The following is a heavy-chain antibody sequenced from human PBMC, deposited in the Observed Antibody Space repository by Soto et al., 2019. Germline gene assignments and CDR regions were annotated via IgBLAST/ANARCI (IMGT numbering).Heavy chain of an antibody. CDR3: AKDMFAGSGYCSSTSCYGDAFDI. D-gene: IGHD2-2*01. Sequence: GGSLRLSCAASGFTFDDYAMHWVRQAPGKGLEWVSGISWNSGSIGYADSVKGRFTISRDNAKNSLYLQMNSLRAEDTALYYCAKDMFAGSGYCSSTSCYGDAFDIWGQGTMVTVSS. V-gene: IGHV3-9*01. CDR2: ISWNSGSI. J-gene: IGHJ3*02. CDR1: GFTFDDYA.